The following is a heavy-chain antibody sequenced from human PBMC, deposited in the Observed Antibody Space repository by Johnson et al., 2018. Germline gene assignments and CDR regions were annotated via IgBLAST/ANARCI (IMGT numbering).Heavy chain of an antibody. CDR1: GGTFTSYA. CDR2: LIPIFGTA. V-gene: IGHV1-69*01. D-gene: IGHD1-26*01. J-gene: IGHJ6*02. Sequence: QVQLVQSGAEVKKPGSSVKVSCKASGGTFTSYAISWVRQGPGHGLEWMGGLIPIFGTANYAQKFQDRVTITADESTRTAYMELSSLRSEYTAVYYGARDRGGPTLEDYGMGVWGQGTTVTVSS. CDR3: ARDRGGPTLEDYGMGV.